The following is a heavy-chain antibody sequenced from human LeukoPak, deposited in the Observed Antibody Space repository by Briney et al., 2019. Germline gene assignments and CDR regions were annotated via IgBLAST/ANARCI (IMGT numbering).Heavy chain of an antibody. CDR2: ISSSSSTI. Sequence: GRSLRLSCAASGFTFSSYSMNWVRQAPGKGLEWVSYISSSSSTIYYADSVKGRFTISRDNAKNSLYLQMNSLRAEDTAVYYCARGRIAVAGLYVYWGQGTLVTVSS. V-gene: IGHV3-48*01. CDR1: GFTFSSYS. CDR3: ARGRIAVAGLYVY. D-gene: IGHD6-19*01. J-gene: IGHJ4*02.